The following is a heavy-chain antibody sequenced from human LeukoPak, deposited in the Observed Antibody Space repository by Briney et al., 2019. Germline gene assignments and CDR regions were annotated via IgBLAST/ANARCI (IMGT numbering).Heavy chain of an antibody. CDR1: GFSFTSYY. J-gene: IGHJ3*02. Sequence: GESLKISCEGSGFSFTSYYIGWVRQMPGKGLEWMGIIYPGDSDTRYSPSFQGQVTISADKSISTAYLQWSGLRASDTAMYYCARLFDSSARDAFDIWGQGTMVTVSS. D-gene: IGHD3-22*01. CDR2: IYPGDSDT. CDR3: ARLFDSSARDAFDI. V-gene: IGHV5-51*01.